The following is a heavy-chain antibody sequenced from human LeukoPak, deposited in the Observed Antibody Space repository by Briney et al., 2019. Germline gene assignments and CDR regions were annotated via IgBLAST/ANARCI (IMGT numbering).Heavy chain of an antibody. CDR3: AGDRR. CDR1: GFTVSNYR. J-gene: IGHJ4*02. Sequence: GGSLRLSCAASGFTVSNYRMNWVRQAPAKGLEWVSYISSSSSTIYYTDSVKGRFTISRDNAKNSLYLQINSLRDEDTPLYYCAGDRRWGQGTLVTVSS. CDR2: ISSSSSTI. V-gene: IGHV3-48*02.